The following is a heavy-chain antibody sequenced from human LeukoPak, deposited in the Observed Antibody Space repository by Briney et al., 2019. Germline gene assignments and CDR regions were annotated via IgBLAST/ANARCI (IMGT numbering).Heavy chain of an antibody. D-gene: IGHD1-26*01. CDR1: GGSFSGYY. J-gene: IGHJ4*02. Sequence: PSETLSLTCAVYGGSFSGYYWSWIRQPPGKGLEWIGEINHSGSTNYNPSLKSRVTISVDTSKNQFSLKLSSVTAADTAVYYCARDHHPQWELLAGYQSGFDYWGQGTLVTVSS. V-gene: IGHV4-34*01. CDR3: ARDHHPQWELLAGYQSGFDY. CDR2: INHSGST.